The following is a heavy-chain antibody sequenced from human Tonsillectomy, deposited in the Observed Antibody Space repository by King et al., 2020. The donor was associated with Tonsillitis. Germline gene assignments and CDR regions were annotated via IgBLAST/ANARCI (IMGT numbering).Heavy chain of an antibody. J-gene: IGHJ5*02. V-gene: IGHV3-30-3*01. CDR3: ARGAPVVPAYNWFDP. D-gene: IGHD4-23*01. CDR1: GFTFSSYA. CDR2: ISYDGSNK. Sequence: VQLVESGGGVVQPGRSLRLSCAASGFTFSSYAMHWVRQAPGKGLEGVAVISYDGSNKYYADSVKGRFTISSDNSKNTLYLQMNSLRAEDTAVYYCARGAPVVPAYNWFDPWGQGTLVTVSS.